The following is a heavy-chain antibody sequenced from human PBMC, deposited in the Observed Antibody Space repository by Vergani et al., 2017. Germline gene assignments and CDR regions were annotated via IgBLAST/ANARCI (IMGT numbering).Heavy chain of an antibody. Sequence: QVLLVQSGAEVKKPGASVRVSCKTSGYTFTNYYIHWVRQAPGQGLEWMGIINPSGGSTTYAQQFQGRLTMTRDTSTSTVYMDLSNLRSEDTAVYYCASPPGDILPPYPRLLDYGAQGTLVTVSS. CDR2: INPSGGST. J-gene: IGHJ4*02. CDR3: ASPPGDILPPYPRLLDY. CDR1: GYTFTNYY. D-gene: IGHD3-10*01. V-gene: IGHV1-46*03.